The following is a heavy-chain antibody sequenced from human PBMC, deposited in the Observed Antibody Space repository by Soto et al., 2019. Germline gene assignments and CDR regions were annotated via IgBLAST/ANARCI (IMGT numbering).Heavy chain of an antibody. V-gene: IGHV3-74*01. D-gene: IGHD3-10*01. J-gene: IGHJ3*02. CDR2: INSAGSST. Sequence: EVQLVESGGGLVQPGGSLRLSCAASGFTFSSYWMHWVRQAPGKGLVWVSRINSAGSSTSYADSVKGRFTISRDNAKNTLYLQMNSLRAEDTAVYYCARAPITIVRGNDAFDIWGQGTMVTVSS. CDR1: GFTFSSYW. CDR3: ARAPITIVRGNDAFDI.